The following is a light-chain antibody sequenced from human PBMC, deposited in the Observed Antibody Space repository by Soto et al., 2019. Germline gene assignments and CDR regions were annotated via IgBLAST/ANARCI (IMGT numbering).Light chain of an antibody. Sequence: IQMTQSPSSLSASVGDRVTISCRASQGIRSDLAWYQQKPGKVPKLLIYGASKLESGVPSRFSGSGFGTDFPLTISSLQPEDFATYYCLKDYNFPWEFGQGTKVEIK. J-gene: IGKJ1*01. CDR3: LKDYNFPWE. V-gene: IGKV1-6*01. CDR1: QGIRSD. CDR2: GAS.